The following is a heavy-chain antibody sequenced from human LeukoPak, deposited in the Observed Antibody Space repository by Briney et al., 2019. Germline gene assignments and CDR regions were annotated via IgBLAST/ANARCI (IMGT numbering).Heavy chain of an antibody. J-gene: IGHJ4*02. CDR3: ARVRNSLNSSGWYAFPDY. Sequence: SETLSLTCTVSGGSISSYYWSWIRQPPGKGLEWIGYIYYSGSTNYNPSLKSRVTISVDTSKNQFSLKLSSVTAADTAVYYCARVRNSLNSSGWYAFPDYWGQGTLVTVSS. CDR1: GGSISSYY. V-gene: IGHV4-59*01. D-gene: IGHD6-19*01. CDR2: IYYSGST.